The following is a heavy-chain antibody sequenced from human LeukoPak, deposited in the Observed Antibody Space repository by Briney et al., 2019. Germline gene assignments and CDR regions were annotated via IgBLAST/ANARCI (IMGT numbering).Heavy chain of an antibody. Sequence: GGSLRLSCAASGFSFIAYAMNWVRQAPGKGLEWVSGISGSGGDTKYADSVKGRFTVSRDNSKNTLYLQMNSLRAEDTAVYYCAKNPTYSSSFVDYWGQGTLVTVSS. CDR2: ISGSGGDT. J-gene: IGHJ4*02. CDR3: AKNPTYSSSFVDY. CDR1: GFSFIAYA. V-gene: IGHV3-23*01. D-gene: IGHD6-13*01.